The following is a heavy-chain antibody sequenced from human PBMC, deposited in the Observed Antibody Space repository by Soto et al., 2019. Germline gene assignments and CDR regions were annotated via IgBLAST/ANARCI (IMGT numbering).Heavy chain of an antibody. V-gene: IGHV6-1*01. CDR1: GDSVFSSTAA. J-gene: IGHJ3*02. CDR2: TYYRSKWYN. CDR3: ARDRSGSGWFNAFDI. D-gene: IGHD6-19*01. Sequence: SQTLSLACAISGDSVFSSTAAWNWIRQSPSRGLEWLGRTYYRSKWYNDYAVSVKSRITINPDTSKHQFSLQLNSVTPEDTAVYYCARDRSGSGWFNAFDIWGHGTMVTVSS.